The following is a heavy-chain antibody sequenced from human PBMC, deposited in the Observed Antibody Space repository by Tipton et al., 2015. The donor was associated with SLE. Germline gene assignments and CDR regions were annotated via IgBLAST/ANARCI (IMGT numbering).Heavy chain of an antibody. Sequence: GSLRLSCAASGFTFSRFWMSWVRQAPGKGLEWVANIKEDGSEKIYVDSVKGRFTVSRDNAKNSLFLQMNSLRPEDTAVYYCAKDDYGDLTPGANWGQGTLVTVSS. CDR3: AKDDYGDLTPGAN. D-gene: IGHD4-17*01. V-gene: IGHV3-7*01. CDR2: IKEDGSEK. J-gene: IGHJ4*02. CDR1: GFTFSRFW.